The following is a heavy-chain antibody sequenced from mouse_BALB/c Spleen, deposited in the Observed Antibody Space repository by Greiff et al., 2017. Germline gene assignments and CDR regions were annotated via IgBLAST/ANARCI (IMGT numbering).Heavy chain of an antibody. CDR1: GFTFSSYG. D-gene: IGHD1-1*01. J-gene: IGHJ1*01. CDR2: ISSGGSYT. V-gene: IGHV5-6*02. Sequence: DVKLVESGGDLVKPGGSLKLSCAASGFTFSSYGMSWVRQTPDKRLEWVATISSGGSYTYYPDSVKGRFTISRDNAKNTLYLQMSSLKSEDTAMYYCARQGAITTVVARYFDVWGAGTTVTVSS. CDR3: ARQGAITTVVARYFDV.